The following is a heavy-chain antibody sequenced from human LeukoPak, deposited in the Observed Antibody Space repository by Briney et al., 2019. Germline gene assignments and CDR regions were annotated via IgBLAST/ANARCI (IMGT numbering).Heavy chain of an antibody. Sequence: PSQTLSLTCTVSGGSISSGGYYWSRIRQHPGKGLEWIGYIYYSGSTYYNPSLKSRVTISVDTSKNQFSLKLSSVTAADTAVYYCARVRAPLGYCSSTSCYLGFDPWGQGTLVTVSS. V-gene: IGHV4-31*03. J-gene: IGHJ5*02. D-gene: IGHD2-2*01. CDR2: IYYSGST. CDR3: ARVRAPLGYCSSTSCYLGFDP. CDR1: GGSISSGGYY.